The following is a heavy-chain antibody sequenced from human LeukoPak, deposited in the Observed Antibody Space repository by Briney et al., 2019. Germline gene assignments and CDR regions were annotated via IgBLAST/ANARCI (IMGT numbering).Heavy chain of an antibody. J-gene: IGHJ4*02. CDR2: IIPIFGTS. CDR3: TKDHEGYFDY. V-gene: IGHV1-69*05. CDR1: GGTFSSYA. Sequence: ASVKVSCKASGGTFSSYAISWVRQAPGQGLEWMASIIPIFGTSDYAQKFQGRVTITTDESTSTAFMELSGLRSEDTAVYYCTKDHEGYFDYWGQGSLVTVSS.